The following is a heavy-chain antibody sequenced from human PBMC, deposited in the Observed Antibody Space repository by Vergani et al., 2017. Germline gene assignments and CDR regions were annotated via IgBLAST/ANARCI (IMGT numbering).Heavy chain of an antibody. CDR2: INPSGGST. CDR1: GYPFTSYY. Sequence: QVQLVQSGAEVKKPGASVKVSCKASGYPFTSYYMPWVRQAPGQGLEWMGIINPSGGSTSYAQKFQGRVTMTRDTSTSTVYMELSSLRSEDTAVYYCARGKIVVVVANDAFDIWGQGTMVTVSS. V-gene: IGHV1-46*01. D-gene: IGHD2-15*01. CDR3: ARGKIVVVVANDAFDI. J-gene: IGHJ3*02.